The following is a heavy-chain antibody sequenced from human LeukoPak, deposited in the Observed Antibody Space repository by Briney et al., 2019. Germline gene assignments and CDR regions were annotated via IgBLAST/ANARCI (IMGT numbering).Heavy chain of an antibody. CDR3: ARARYETRIRPKSRYDYYHYMDV. D-gene: IGHD3-3*01. V-gene: IGHV1-3*03. Sequence: GASVEVSCKASGYTFTTYTIHWVRQAPGQRLEWMGWVNAGNGNTKYSQEFQDRVTITRDTSASTAYMELSSLRSEDMAVYYCARARYETRIRPKSRYDYYHYMDVWGKGTTVTVSS. J-gene: IGHJ6*03. CDR1: GYTFTTYT. CDR2: VNAGNGNT.